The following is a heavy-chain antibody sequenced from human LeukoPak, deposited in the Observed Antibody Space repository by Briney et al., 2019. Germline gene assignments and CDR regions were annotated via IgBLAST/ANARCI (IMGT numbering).Heavy chain of an antibody. Sequence: GGSLRLSCAASGFTFSSYWMSWVRQAPGKGLEWVSVIRGGADDTSYADSVKGRFTISRDNSKNTLFLQMDGLRVEDTAVYYCATSGFSGYDHPSWGQGTLVTVSS. CDR2: IRGGADDT. V-gene: IGHV3-23*01. CDR3: ATSGFSGYDHPS. CDR1: GFTFSSYW. J-gene: IGHJ5*02. D-gene: IGHD5-12*01.